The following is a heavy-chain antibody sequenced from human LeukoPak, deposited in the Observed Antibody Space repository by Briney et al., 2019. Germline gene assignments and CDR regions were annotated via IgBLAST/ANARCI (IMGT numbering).Heavy chain of an antibody. CDR3: ARGVGATSHFDY. J-gene: IGHJ4*02. V-gene: IGHV3-21*01. CDR1: GFTFSSYS. Sequence: GGSLRLSCAASGFTFSSYSMNWVRQAPGKGLEWVSSISSSSSYIYYADSVKGRFTISRDNAKNSLYLQMNSLRAEDTAVYYCARGVGATSHFDYWGQGTLVTVSS. CDR2: ISSSSSYI. D-gene: IGHD1-26*01.